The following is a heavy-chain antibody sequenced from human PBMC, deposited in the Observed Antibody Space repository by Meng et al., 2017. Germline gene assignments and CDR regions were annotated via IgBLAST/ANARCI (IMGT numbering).Heavy chain of an antibody. V-gene: IGHV1-2*06. D-gene: IGHD3-22*01. CDR2: INPNSGGT. Sequence: QVRLGRSGAEVTKPGASVKVSCKASGYTFTGYYMHWVRQAPGQGLEWMGRINPNSGGTNYAQKFQGRVTMTRDTSISTAYMELSRLRSDDTAVYYCARVNYDSSGYYPFDYGGQGTLVTVPQ. CDR3: ARVNYDSSGYYPFDY. CDR1: GYTFTGYY. J-gene: IGHJ4*02.